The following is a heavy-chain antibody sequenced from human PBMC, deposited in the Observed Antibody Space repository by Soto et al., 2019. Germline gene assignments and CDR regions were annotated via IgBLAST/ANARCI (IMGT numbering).Heavy chain of an antibody. D-gene: IGHD3-22*01. Sequence: GGSLRLSCAASGFTFSSYWMHWVRQAPGKGLVWVSRINSDGSSTSYADSVKGRFTISRDNAKNTLYLQMNSLRAEDTAVYYCARSATNYYDSSGYYRFDPWGQGTLVTVSS. J-gene: IGHJ5*02. CDR2: INSDGSST. V-gene: IGHV3-74*01. CDR1: GFTFSSYW. CDR3: ARSATNYYDSSGYYRFDP.